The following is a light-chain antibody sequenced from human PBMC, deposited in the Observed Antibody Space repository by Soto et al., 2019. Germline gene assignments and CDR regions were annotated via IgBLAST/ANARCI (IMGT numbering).Light chain of an antibody. Sequence: ELVLTQSPGTLSLSPGERATLSCRASQSVSSSYLAWYQQKPGQAPRLLIYGASSRATGIPDRFSGSGSGTDFTLTIRRLEPEDFAVYYCQQCDNSPRTFGQGTKVEIK. CDR2: GAS. CDR1: QSVSSSY. V-gene: IGKV3-20*01. J-gene: IGKJ1*01. CDR3: QQCDNSPRT.